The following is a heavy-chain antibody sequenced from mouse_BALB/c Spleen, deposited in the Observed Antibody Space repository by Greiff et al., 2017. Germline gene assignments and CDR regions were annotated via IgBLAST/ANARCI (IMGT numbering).Heavy chain of an antibody. CDR2: IRNKANGYTT. V-gene: IGHV7-3*02. CDR1: GFTFTDYY. CDR3: ARDKGNYDAMDY. J-gene: IGHJ4*01. D-gene: IGHD2-1*01. Sequence: EVHLVESGGGLVQPGGSLRLSCATSGFTFTDYYMSWVRQPPGKALEWLGFIRNKANGYTTEYSASVKGRFTISRDNSQSILYLQMNTLRAEDSATYYCARDKGNYDAMDYWGQGTSVTVSS.